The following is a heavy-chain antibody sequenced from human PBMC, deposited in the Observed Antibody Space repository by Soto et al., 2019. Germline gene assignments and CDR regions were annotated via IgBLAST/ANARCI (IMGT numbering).Heavy chain of an antibody. D-gene: IGHD6-19*01. Sequence: QVQLQQSGPGLVKPSQTLSLICAISGDSVSSASATWSWIRQSPSGRLEWLGRTYYRSKWHNDYSVYVKRRIPTITDTATTLFLRQLSSVTIEDTSVYFCARLSSGYQLYFDDWCRGSLVTVSS. J-gene: IGHJ2*01. CDR2: TYYRSKWHN. CDR3: ARLSSGYQLYFDD. V-gene: IGHV6-1*01. CDR1: GDSVSSASAT.